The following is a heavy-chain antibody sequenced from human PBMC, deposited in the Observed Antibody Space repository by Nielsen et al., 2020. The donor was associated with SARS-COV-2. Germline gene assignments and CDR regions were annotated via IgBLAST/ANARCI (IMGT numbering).Heavy chain of an antibody. J-gene: IGHJ6*02. CDR3: AGGFAVQDV. CDR2: ISYDGSNK. D-gene: IGHD3-10*01. Sequence: GGSLRLSCAASGFTFSSYAMHWVRQAPGKGLEWVAVISYDGSNKYYADSVKGRFTISRDNSKNTLYLQMNSLRAEDTAVYYCAGGFAVQDVWGQGTTVTVS. CDR1: GFTFSSYA. V-gene: IGHV3-30-3*01.